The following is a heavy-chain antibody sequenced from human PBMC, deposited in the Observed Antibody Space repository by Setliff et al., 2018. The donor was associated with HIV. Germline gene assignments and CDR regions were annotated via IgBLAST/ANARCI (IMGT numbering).Heavy chain of an antibody. D-gene: IGHD3-10*01. Sequence: GASVKVSCKASGYMFTGFHVHWVRQAAGQGLEWMGRINPNSGGTKYAQKFQGRVTMTRDTSISTAYMELSRLRSDDTAVYYCARDWAEDYYGSGSFRHWGQGTLVTVSS. CDR1: GYMFTGFH. CDR2: INPNSGGT. J-gene: IGHJ1*01. V-gene: IGHV1-2*06. CDR3: ARDWAEDYYGSGSFRH.